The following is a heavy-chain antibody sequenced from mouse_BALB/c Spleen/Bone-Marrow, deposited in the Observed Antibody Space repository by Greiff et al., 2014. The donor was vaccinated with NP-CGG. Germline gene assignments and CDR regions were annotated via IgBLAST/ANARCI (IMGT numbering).Heavy chain of an antibody. CDR1: GYSFTGYT. CDR3: ARSNYRYDYFDC. CDR2: INPYNGGT. J-gene: IGHJ2*01. V-gene: IGHV1-18*01. D-gene: IGHD2-14*01. Sequence: VQLQQPGPELVKPGASMKISCKASGYSFTGYTMNWVKQSHGESLEWIGLINPYNGGTSYNQKFKGKATLTVDKSSSTAYMELLSLTSEDSAVYYCARSNYRYDYFDCWGQGTTLTVSS.